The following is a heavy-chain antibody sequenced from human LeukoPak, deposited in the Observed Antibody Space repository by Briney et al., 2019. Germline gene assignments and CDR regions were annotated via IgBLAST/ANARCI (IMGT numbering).Heavy chain of an antibody. CDR3: ARSRGYSYGRFSFDY. Sequence: ASVKVSCKASGYIFTSYGISWVRQAPGQGLEWMGWISAYNGNTNYAQKLQGRVTMTTDTSTSTAYMELRSLRSDDTAVYYCARSRGYSYGRFSFDYWGQGTLVTVSS. CDR2: ISAYNGNT. V-gene: IGHV1-18*01. J-gene: IGHJ4*02. CDR1: GYIFTSYG. D-gene: IGHD5-18*01.